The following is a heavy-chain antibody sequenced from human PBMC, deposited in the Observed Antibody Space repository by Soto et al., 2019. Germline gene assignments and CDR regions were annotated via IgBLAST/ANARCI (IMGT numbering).Heavy chain of an antibody. J-gene: IGHJ6*03. Sequence: GGSLRLSCAASGFAFSTCAMSWVRQAPGKGLEWVSAISASGGSTYYAFSVKGRLAISRDNSKNTLYLQMNSLRVEDTAVYYCAKGPPRPSGSYNTPDYYSYYMDVWAKGTTVTVSS. CDR3: AKGPPRPSGSYNTPDYYSYYMDV. V-gene: IGHV3-23*01. CDR2: ISASGGST. D-gene: IGHD3-10*01. CDR1: GFAFSTCA.